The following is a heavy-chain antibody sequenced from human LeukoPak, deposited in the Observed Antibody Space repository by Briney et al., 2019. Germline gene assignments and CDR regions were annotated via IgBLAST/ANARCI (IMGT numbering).Heavy chain of an antibody. CDR1: GFTFSSYW. CDR2: INSDGTST. D-gene: IGHD5-24*01. CDR3: ARAREMATNHNADT. V-gene: IGHV3-74*01. Sequence: GGSLRLSCAASGFTFSSYWMHWVRQAPGKGLVWVSRINSDGTSTSYADSVKGRFTISRNNAKNTLYLQMNSLRAEDTAVYYCARAREMATNHNADTWGQGTLVTVSS. J-gene: IGHJ5*02.